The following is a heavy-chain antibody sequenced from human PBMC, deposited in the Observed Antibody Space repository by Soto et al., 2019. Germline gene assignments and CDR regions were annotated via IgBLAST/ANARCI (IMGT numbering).Heavy chain of an antibody. Sequence: PGGSLRLSCAASGFTFSSYAMSWVRQAPGKGLEWVSAISGSGGSTYYADSVKGRFTISRDNSKNTLYLQMNSLRAEDTAVYYCAKSRSFAKGIFGVVNHYYYCMDVWGQGPTVTVSS. CDR3: AKSRSFAKGIFGVVNHYYYCMDV. D-gene: IGHD3-3*02. CDR2: ISGSGGST. J-gene: IGHJ6*02. CDR1: GFTFSSYA. V-gene: IGHV3-23*01.